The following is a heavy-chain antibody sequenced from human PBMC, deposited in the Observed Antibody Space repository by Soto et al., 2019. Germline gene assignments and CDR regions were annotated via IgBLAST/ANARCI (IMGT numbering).Heavy chain of an antibody. CDR2: ISGSGGST. CDR3: AKGGRDYYYYYYMDV. D-gene: IGHD2-15*01. J-gene: IGHJ6*03. Sequence: GGSLRLSCAASGFTFSNYAMSWVRQAPGKGLEWVSAISGSGGSTYYADSVKGRFTISRDNSKNTLYLQMNSLRAEDTAVYYCAKGGRDYYYYYYMDVWGKGTTVTVSS. V-gene: IGHV3-23*01. CDR1: GFTFSNYA.